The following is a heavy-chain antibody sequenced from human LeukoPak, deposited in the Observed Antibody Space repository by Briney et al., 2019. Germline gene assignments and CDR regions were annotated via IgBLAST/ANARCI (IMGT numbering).Heavy chain of an antibody. D-gene: IGHD2-2*01. V-gene: IGHV4-4*02. CDR2: IYHSGST. Sequence: SGTLSLTCAVSGGSISSSNWWSWVRQPPGKGLEWIGEIYHSGSTNYNPSPKSRVTISVDKSKNQSSLKLSSVTAADTAVYYCARAPGGYCSSTSCRLDYWGQGTLVTVSS. CDR1: GGSISSSNW. J-gene: IGHJ4*02. CDR3: ARAPGGYCSSTSCRLDY.